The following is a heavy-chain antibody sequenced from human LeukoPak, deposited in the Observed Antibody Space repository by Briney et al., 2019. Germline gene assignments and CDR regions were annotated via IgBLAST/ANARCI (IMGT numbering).Heavy chain of an antibody. CDR2: ISGSGGST. J-gene: IGHJ4*02. CDR1: GFTFSSHA. CDR3: AKDSTDPITMVRGVSVDY. D-gene: IGHD3-10*01. V-gene: IGHV3-23*01. Sequence: GGSLRLSCAASGFTFSSHAMTWVRQAPGKGLEWVSAISGSGGSTYYADSVKGRFTISRDNSKNTLYLQMNSLRAEDTAVYYCAKDSTDPITMVRGVSVDYWGQGTLVTVSS.